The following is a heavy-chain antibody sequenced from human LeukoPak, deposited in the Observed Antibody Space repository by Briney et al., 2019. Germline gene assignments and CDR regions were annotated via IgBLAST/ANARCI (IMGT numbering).Heavy chain of an antibody. Sequence: GESLKISCNGSGYSFTSYCISWVRQMPGKGLEGRWRIHPSDSYTNYSPSFQGHVTISADKSISTAYLQWSSLKASDTAMYYCARRRYCSSTSCYSLMDYWGQGTLVTVSS. CDR2: IHPSDSYT. CDR3: ARRRYCSSTSCYSLMDY. D-gene: IGHD2-2*01. V-gene: IGHV5-10-1*01. CDR1: GYSFTSYC. J-gene: IGHJ4*02.